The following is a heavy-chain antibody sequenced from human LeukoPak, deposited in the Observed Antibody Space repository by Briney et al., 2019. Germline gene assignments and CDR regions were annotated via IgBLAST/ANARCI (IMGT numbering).Heavy chain of an antibody. Sequence: GASVKVSCRASGYTFRSYGISWVRQAPGQGLKWMGWISPYSGSTNYPQKFQGRVTVTTDTSTSTAYMELRSLRSDDTAVYFCARALREYSSSWFSDFWGQGTLVTVS. D-gene: IGHD6-13*01. CDR1: GYTFRSYG. CDR3: ARALREYSSSWFSDF. CDR2: ISPYSGST. V-gene: IGHV1-18*01. J-gene: IGHJ4*02.